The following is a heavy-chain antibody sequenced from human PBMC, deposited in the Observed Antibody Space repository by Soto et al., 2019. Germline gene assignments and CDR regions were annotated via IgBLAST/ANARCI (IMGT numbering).Heavy chain of an antibody. V-gene: IGHV1-8*01. CDR1: GYTLTSYD. D-gene: IGHD6-13*01. CDR3: ARVCTTPGTDDD. CDR2: VNPNRGNT. Sequence: AAVQVSCEASGYTLTSYDINWVRQATGQGLEWMGWVNPNRGNTGDAQKFQGRVTMTRNTSISTAYMELSSLRSEDTAVYYCARVCTTPGTDDDWGQGTLVTVAS. J-gene: IGHJ4*02.